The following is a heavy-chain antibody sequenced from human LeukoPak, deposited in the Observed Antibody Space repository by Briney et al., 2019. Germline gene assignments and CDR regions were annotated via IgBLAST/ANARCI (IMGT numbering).Heavy chain of an antibody. CDR1: GGSISSSSYY. CDR3: ASSGPDYGGNYLHFDY. D-gene: IGHD4-23*01. V-gene: IGHV4-39*07. J-gene: IGHJ4*02. CDR2: IYYSGST. Sequence: SETLSLTCTVSGGSISSSSYYWGWIRQPPGKGLEWIGSIYYSGSTYYNPSLKSRVTISVDTSKNQFSLKLSSVTAADTAVYYCASSGPDYGGNYLHFDYWGQGTLVTVSS.